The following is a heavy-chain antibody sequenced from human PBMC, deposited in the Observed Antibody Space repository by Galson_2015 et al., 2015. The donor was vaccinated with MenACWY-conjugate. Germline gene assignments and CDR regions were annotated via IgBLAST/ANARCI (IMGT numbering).Heavy chain of an antibody. Sequence: SLRLSCAASGFNFNNAWMHWVRQALGKGLEWVGLIRRNTDGGTTDYAAPVKGRFTISRDDSKNTLYLQMNSLKIEDTAAYYCGGDFLGNWGQGTLVTVSS. D-gene: IGHD4-17*01. CDR1: GFNFNNAW. CDR3: GGDFLGN. V-gene: IGHV3-15*07. J-gene: IGHJ4*02. CDR2: IRRNTDGGTT.